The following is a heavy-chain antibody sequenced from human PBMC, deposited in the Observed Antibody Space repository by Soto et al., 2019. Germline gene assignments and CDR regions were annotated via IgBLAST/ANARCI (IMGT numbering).Heavy chain of an antibody. CDR3: AKDLYSGSSHPDY. Sequence: GGSLRLSCSASGLTFRSYGIHWVRQAPGKGLEWVAVISYDGSNKYYADSVKGRFTISRDNSKNTLYLQMNSLRAEDTAVYYCAKDLYSGSSHPDYWGQGTLVIVSS. CDR2: ISYDGSNK. CDR1: GLTFRSYG. J-gene: IGHJ4*02. D-gene: IGHD1-26*01. V-gene: IGHV3-30*18.